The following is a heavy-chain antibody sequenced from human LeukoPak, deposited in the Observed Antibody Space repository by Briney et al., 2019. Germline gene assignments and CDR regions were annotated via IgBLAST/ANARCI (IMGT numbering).Heavy chain of an antibody. D-gene: IGHD6-6*01. J-gene: IGHJ4*02. Sequence: ASVKVSCKASGYTFTSYGISWVRQAPGQGLEWMGWISAYNGNTNYAQKLQGRVTMTTDTSTSTAHMELRSLRSDDTAVYYCARDEYSSSSEYWGQGTLVTVSS. CDR2: ISAYNGNT. CDR3: ARDEYSSSSEY. V-gene: IGHV1-18*01. CDR1: GYTFTSYG.